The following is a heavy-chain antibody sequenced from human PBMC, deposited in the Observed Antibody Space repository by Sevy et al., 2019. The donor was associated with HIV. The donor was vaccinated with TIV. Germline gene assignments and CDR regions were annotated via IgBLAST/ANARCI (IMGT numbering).Heavy chain of an antibody. CDR1: GYTFTSYG. CDR3: ARGGNRYNWNADYFDY. J-gene: IGHJ4*02. V-gene: IGHV1-18*01. Sequence: ASVKVSCKASGYTFTSYGISWVRQAPGQGLEWMGWISAYNGNTNYAQKLQGRVTMTTDTFTSTAYMELRSLRSDDTAVYYCARGGNRYNWNADYFDYWGQGTLVTVSS. D-gene: IGHD1-1*01. CDR2: ISAYNGNT.